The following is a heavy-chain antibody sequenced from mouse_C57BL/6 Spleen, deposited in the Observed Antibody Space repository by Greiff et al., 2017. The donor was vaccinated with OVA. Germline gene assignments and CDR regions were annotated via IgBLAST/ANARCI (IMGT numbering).Heavy chain of an antibody. CDR1: GYAFSSSW. D-gene: IGHD3-2*02. Sequence: VQLQESGPELVKPGASVKISCKASGYAFSSSWMNWVKQRPGKGLEWIGRIYPGDGDTNYNGKFKGKATLTADKSSSTAYMQLSSLTSEDSAVYFCARVNSSGYVWFAYWGQGTLVTVSA. J-gene: IGHJ3*01. CDR3: ARVNSSGYVWFAY. V-gene: IGHV1-82*01. CDR2: IYPGDGDT.